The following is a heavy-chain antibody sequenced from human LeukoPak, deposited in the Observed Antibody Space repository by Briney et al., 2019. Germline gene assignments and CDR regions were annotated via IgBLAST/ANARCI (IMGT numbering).Heavy chain of an antibody. Sequence: GGSLRLSCAASGFTFSSYSMNWVRQAPGKGLEWVSSISSSSSYIYYADSVKGRFTISRDNAKNSLYLQMNSLRAEDTAVYYCARDMGYVWGSPDAFDIWGQGTMVTVSS. CDR1: GFTFSSYS. J-gene: IGHJ3*02. D-gene: IGHD3-16*01. CDR2: ISSSSSYI. CDR3: ARDMGYVWGSPDAFDI. V-gene: IGHV3-21*01.